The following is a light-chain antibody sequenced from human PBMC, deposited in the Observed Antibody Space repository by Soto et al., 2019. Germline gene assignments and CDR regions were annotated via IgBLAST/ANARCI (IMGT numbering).Light chain of an antibody. CDR1: SSNIGSNY. CDR2: RNY. CDR3: AAWDDSLSGLVV. Sequence: QSVLTQPPSASATPGQRVTISCSGSSSNIGSNYVYWFQQLPGTAPKLLIYRNYHRPSGVPDRFSGSKSGTSASLAISGLRSEDEADYYCAAWDDSLSGLVVFGGGTKLTVL. J-gene: IGLJ2*01. V-gene: IGLV1-47*01.